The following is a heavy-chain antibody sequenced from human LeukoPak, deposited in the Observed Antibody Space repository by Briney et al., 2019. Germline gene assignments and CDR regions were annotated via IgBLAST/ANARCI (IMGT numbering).Heavy chain of an antibody. CDR2: IYSGGST. CDR3: ARKVVVVPAALWKKDYYYYGMDV. V-gene: IGHV3-53*04. CDR1: GFTVSSNY. J-gene: IGHJ6*02. D-gene: IGHD2-2*01. Sequence: PGGSLRLSCAASGFTVSSNYMSWVRQAPGKGLEWVSVIYSGGSTYYADSVKGRFTISRHNSKNTLYLQMNSLRAEDTAVYYCARKVVVVPAALWKKDYYYYGMDVWGQGTTVTVSS.